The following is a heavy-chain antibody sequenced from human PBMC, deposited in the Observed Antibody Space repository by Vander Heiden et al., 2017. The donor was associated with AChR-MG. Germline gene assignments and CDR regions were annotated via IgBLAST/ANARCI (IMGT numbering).Heavy chain of an antibody. CDR1: GFTFSDYA. Sequence: EVHLLESGGGLVQPGGSLRLSCAASGFTFSDYAMSWVRQGPGTGLGWVSGITGSAAGTYYADSVKGRFTISRDNSKNTQYLQMSSLRAEDTALYYCAKGSTFVYEGYFDFWGQGTLVTVSS. J-gene: IGHJ4*02. CDR3: AKGSTFVYEGYFDF. CDR2: ITGSAAGT. V-gene: IGHV3-23*01. D-gene: IGHD3-16*01.